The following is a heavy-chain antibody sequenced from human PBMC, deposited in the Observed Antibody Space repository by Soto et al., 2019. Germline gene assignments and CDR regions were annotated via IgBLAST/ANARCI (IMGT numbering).Heavy chain of an antibody. CDR1: GGSFSDYY. V-gene: IGHV4-34*01. Sequence: AETLCLTCAVYGGSFSDYYWSWIRQAPGTNLEWIGEINHSGSTNYNPSLKSRVTISVDRSKNQLSLKLSSVTAADTAVYYCARVPVHWGQGTLVTV. CDR3: ARVPVH. CDR2: INHSGST. J-gene: IGHJ4*02.